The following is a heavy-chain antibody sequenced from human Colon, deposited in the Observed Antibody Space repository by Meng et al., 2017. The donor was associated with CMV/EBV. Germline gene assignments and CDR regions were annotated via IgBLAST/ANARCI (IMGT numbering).Heavy chain of an antibody. V-gene: IGHV3-74*03. CDR2: VHSSGSME. Sequence: EVQMLEFGGGLFQPGGSLILSCAVSGSTPSTFWLDWVRQVPGKGPVWVSRVHSSGSMETYEDSVKGRFTASRDNTKNTFYLQMNSLRDEDTAVYYCVMLPPGFWGQGTLVTVSS. J-gene: IGHJ4*02. CDR1: GSTPSTFW. CDR3: VMLPPGF. D-gene: IGHD3-10*01.